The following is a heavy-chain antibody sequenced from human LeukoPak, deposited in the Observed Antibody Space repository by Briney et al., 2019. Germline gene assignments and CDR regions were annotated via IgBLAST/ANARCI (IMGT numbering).Heavy chain of an antibody. CDR3: ARDLLERDYYYYYMDV. J-gene: IGHJ6*03. Sequence: GSLRLSCAASGFTFSSYWMSWVRQAPGKGLEWVANIKQDGSEKYYVDSVKGRFTISRDNAKNSLYLQMNSLRAEDTAVYYCARDLLERDYYYYYMDVWGKGTTVTVSS. V-gene: IGHV3-7*01. D-gene: IGHD3-3*01. CDR1: GFTFSSYW. CDR2: IKQDGSEK.